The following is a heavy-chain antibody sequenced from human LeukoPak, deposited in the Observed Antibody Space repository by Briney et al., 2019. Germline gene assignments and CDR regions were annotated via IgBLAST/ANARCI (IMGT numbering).Heavy chain of an antibody. D-gene: IGHD1-14*01. CDR1: GFTFDDYA. CDR2: ISWNSGNL. V-gene: IGHV3-9*01. CDR3: AKDISWGSNRYYFDY. J-gene: IGHJ4*02. Sequence: GGSLRLSCAASGFTFDDYAMHWVRQAPGKGLEWVSGISWNSGNLGYADSVKGRFTISRDNAKNSLYLQMNSLRAEDTALYYRAKDISWGSNRYYFDYWGQGTLVTVSS.